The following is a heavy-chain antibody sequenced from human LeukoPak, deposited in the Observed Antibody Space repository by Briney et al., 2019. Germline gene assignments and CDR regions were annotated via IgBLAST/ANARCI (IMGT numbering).Heavy chain of an antibody. J-gene: IGHJ5*02. CDR3: ARDRGSDGSDQLDP. CDR1: GDSVSRSDSY. D-gene: IGHD3-10*01. V-gene: IGHV4-39*01. CDR2: IYHSGRT. Sequence: KPSETLSLTCSVSGDSVSRSDSYWDWIRQPPGKGLEWIGTIYHSGRTYYSPSLKSRVTMSVDPSNNQFSLNLRSVTAADTAVYYCARDRGSDGSDQLDPWGQGTLVTVSS.